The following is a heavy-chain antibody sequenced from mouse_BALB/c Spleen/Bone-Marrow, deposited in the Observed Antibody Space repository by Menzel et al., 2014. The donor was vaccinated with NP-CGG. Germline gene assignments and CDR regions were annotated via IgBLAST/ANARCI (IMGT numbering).Heavy chain of an antibody. CDR1: GYAFSSYW. Sequence: QVQLQQSGAELVKPGSSVKISCKASGYAFSSYWMNWVKQRPGQGLEWIGQIYPGDGDTNYNGKFKGKATLTADKSSRTACMQLSSITSEGSAVYFCARRGYYYGSSYVDYWGQGTTITVST. CDR3: ARRGYYYGSSYVDY. J-gene: IGHJ2*01. V-gene: IGHV1-80*01. CDR2: IYPGDGDT. D-gene: IGHD1-1*01.